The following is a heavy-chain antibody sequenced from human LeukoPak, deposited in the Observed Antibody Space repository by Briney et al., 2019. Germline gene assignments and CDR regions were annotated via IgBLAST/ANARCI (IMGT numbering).Heavy chain of an antibody. CDR1: GGSISSFY. V-gene: IGHV4-59*08. J-gene: IGHJ4*02. CDR2: IYSSGST. CDR3: ARRNVAGLFDS. D-gene: IGHD6-19*01. Sequence: SETLSLTCTVSGGSISSFYWSWIRQPPGKGLEWIGHIYSSGSTNYNPSLKSRVTISVDTSKNQFSLKLSSVTAADTAVYYCARRNVAGLFDSWGQGTLVTVSS.